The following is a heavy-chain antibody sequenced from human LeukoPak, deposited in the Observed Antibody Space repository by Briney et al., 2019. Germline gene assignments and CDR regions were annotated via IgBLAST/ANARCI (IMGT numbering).Heavy chain of an antibody. D-gene: IGHD6-6*01. V-gene: IGHV1-69*13. CDR2: IIPIFGTA. Sequence: SVKVSCKASGYTFTSYYMHWVRQAPGQGLEWMGGIIPIFGTANYAQKFQGRVTITADESTSTAYMELSSLRSEDTAVYYCARDGYSSSSFTPFDYWGQGTLVTVSS. J-gene: IGHJ4*02. CDR3: ARDGYSSSSFTPFDY. CDR1: GYTFTSYY.